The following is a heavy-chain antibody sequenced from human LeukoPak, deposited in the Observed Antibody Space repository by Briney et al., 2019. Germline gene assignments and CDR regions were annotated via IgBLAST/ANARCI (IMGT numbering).Heavy chain of an antibody. V-gene: IGHV3-66*01. CDR1: EFSVGSNY. CDR2: IYSGGST. D-gene: IGHD3-10*01. Sequence: GGSLRLSCAASEFSVGSNYMTWVRQAPGKGLEWVSLIYSGGSTYYADSVRGRFTISRDNAENSLYLQMNSLRVEDTAIYYCARDEPFGGLGSHFDYWGQGILVTVSS. CDR3: ARDEPFGGLGSHFDY. J-gene: IGHJ4*02.